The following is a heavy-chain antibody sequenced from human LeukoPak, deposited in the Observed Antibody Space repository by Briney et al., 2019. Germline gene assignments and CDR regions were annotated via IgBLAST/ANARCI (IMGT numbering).Heavy chain of an antibody. CDR1: GFTFSDYY. Sequence: GGSLRLSCAASGFTFSDYYMSWIRQAPGKGLEWVSYISSSGSTIYYADSVKGRFTISRDNAKNSLYLQMNSLRAEDTAVYYCAKDEDLNYYYMDVWGKGTTVTVSS. CDR3: AKDEDLNYYYMDV. D-gene: IGHD2-15*01. V-gene: IGHV3-11*01. CDR2: ISSSGSTI. J-gene: IGHJ6*03.